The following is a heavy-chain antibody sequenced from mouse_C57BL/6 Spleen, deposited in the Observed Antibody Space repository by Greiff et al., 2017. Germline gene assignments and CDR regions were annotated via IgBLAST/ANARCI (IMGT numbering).Heavy chain of an antibody. CDR2: INPSHGGT. V-gene: IGHV1-53*01. CDR1: GYTFTSYW. Sequence: QVQLQQPGTELVKPGASVKLSCTASGYTFTSYWMHWVKQRPGQGLEWIGNINPSHGGTNYNEKFKSTATLTVDKSSSTAYMQLSSLTSEDSAVSYCATSTVVATKGYYFDDWGQGTTLTVSS. CDR3: ATSTVVATKGYYFDD. J-gene: IGHJ2*01. D-gene: IGHD1-1*01.